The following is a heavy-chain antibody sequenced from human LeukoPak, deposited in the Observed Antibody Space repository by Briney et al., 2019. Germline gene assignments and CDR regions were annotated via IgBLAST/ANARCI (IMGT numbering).Heavy chain of an antibody. CDR2: INPSGGST. CDR1: GYTFTSYY. CDR3: ARGRWGSGSYYAHYYFDY. V-gene: IGHV1-46*01. Sequence: ASVKVSCKASGYTFTSYYMHWVRQAPGQGLEWMGIINPSGGSTSYAQKFQGRVTMTRDMSTSTVYMELSSLRSEDTAVYYCARGRWGSGSYYAHYYFDYWGRGTLVTVSS. D-gene: IGHD3-10*01. J-gene: IGHJ4*02.